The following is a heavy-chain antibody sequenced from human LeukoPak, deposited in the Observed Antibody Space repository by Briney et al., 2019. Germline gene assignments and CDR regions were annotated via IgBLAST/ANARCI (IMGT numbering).Heavy chain of an antibody. V-gene: IGHV3-11*01. CDR2: ISSSGSTI. D-gene: IGHD6-19*01. J-gene: IGHJ4*02. CDR3: VAHASGGIAVAATFDY. Sequence: PGGSLRLSCAASGFTFSDYYMSWIRQAPGKGLEWVSYISSSGSTIYYADSVKGRFTISRDNSKNTLYLQMNSLRAEDTAVYYCVAHASGGIAVAATFDYWGQGTLVTVSS. CDR1: GFTFSDYY.